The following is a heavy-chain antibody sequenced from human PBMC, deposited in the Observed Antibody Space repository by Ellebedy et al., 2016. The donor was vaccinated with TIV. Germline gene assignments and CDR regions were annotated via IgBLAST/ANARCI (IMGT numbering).Heavy chain of an antibody. V-gene: IGHV5-51*01. J-gene: IGHJ4*02. D-gene: IGHD3/OR15-3a*01. Sequence: GESLKISCQGSAYSFINYWIVWVRQMPGRGLEWMGIIDLSDSDTRYSPSFQGQVTISADRSVTTAYLHFNSLKPSDTAVYYCAKLDHRATPDDSWGQGTLVTVSS. CDR1: AYSFINYW. CDR2: IDLSDSDT. CDR3: AKLDHRATPDDS.